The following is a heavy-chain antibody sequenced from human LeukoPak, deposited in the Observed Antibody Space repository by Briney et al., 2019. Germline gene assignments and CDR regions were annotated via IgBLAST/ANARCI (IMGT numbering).Heavy chain of an antibody. CDR3: ARDRGRDGYNRPSIYYYYYYGMDV. CDR2: ISYDGSNK. J-gene: IGHJ6*02. Sequence: GGSLRLSCAASGFTFNYYAMHWVRQAPGKGLEWVAVISYDGSNKYYADSVKGRFTISRDNSKNTLYLQMNSLRAEDTAVYYCARDRGRDGYNRPSIYYYYYYGMDVWGQGTTVTVSS. CDR1: GFTFNYYA. D-gene: IGHD5-24*01. V-gene: IGHV3-30*04.